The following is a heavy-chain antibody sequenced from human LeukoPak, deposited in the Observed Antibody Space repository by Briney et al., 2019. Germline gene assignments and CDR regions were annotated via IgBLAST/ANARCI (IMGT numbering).Heavy chain of an antibody. V-gene: IGHV4-34*01. J-gene: IGHJ4*01. CDR2: INHSGST. CDR1: GGSFSGYY. D-gene: IGHD3-10*01. CDR3: ARGLRFGRGRFDY. Sequence: SETLSLTCAVYGGSFSGYYWSWIRQPPGKGPEWIGEINHSGSTNYNPSLKSRVTISVDTSKNQFSLKLSSVTAADTAVYYCARGLRFGRGRFDYWGQGTLVTVSS.